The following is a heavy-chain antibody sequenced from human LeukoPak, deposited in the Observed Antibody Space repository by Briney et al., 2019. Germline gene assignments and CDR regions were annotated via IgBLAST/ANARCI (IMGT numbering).Heavy chain of an antibody. CDR1: GYSISSGYY. V-gene: IGHV4-38-2*01. CDR3: ARRVLRGLDY. CDR2: IYHSGST. J-gene: IGHJ4*02. D-gene: IGHD3-16*01. Sequence: SETLSLTCAVFGYSISSGYYWGWIRQPPGKGLEWIGSIYHSGSTYYNPSLKSRVTISVDTSKNQFSLKLSSVTAADTAVYYCARRVLRGLDYWGQGTLVTVSS.